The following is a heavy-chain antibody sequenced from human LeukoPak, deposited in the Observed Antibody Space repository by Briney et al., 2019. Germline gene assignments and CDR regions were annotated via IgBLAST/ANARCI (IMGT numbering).Heavy chain of an antibody. CDR1: GGSISSYY. Sequence: SETLSLTCTVSGGSISSYYWSWIRQPPGKGLERIGYIYYSGSTNYNPSLKSRVTISVDTSKNQFSLKLSSVTAADTAVYYCAREIMTPQSYGMDVWGQGTTVTVSS. V-gene: IGHV4-59*01. D-gene: IGHD3-16*01. CDR3: AREIMTPQSYGMDV. CDR2: IYYSGST. J-gene: IGHJ6*02.